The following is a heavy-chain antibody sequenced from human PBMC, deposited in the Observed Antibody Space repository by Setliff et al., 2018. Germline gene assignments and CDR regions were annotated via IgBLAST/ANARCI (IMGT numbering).Heavy chain of an antibody. CDR3: ARHFRSWYFDY. J-gene: IGHJ4*02. CDR1: GYSFTNYW. Sequence: GESLKISCKGSGYSFTNYWIGWVRQMPGKGLEWMGIIYPGDSDTRYSPSFQGQVTMSADKSISTAYLQWSSLTASDTAMYYCARHFRSWYFDYWGQGTLVTVSS. CDR2: IYPGDSDT. D-gene: IGHD6-13*01. V-gene: IGHV5-51*01.